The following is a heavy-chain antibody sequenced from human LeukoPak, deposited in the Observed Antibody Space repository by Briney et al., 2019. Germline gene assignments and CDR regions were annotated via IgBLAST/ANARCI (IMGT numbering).Heavy chain of an antibody. V-gene: IGHV1-69*01. Sequence: SVKVSCKASGGTFSSYAISWVRQAPGQGLEWMGGIIPIFGTANYAQKFQGRVTITADESTSTAYMELSSLRSEDTAMYYCARGSRDFWSDYYYMDVWGKGTTVTVSS. J-gene: IGHJ6*03. CDR3: ARGSRDFWSDYYYMDV. D-gene: IGHD3-3*01. CDR2: IIPIFGTA. CDR1: GGTFSSYA.